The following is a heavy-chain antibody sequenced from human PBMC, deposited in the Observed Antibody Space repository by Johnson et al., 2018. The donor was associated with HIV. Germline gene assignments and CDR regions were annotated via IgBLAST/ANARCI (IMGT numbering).Heavy chain of an antibody. CDR1: GFTFSSYG. V-gene: IGHV3-74*01. Sequence: VQLVESGGGVVQPGRSLRLSCAASGFTFSSYGMHWVRQVPGKGLVWVSRINSDGSSTTYADSVKGRFTISRDNSKNTLYLQMNSLKTEDTAVYYCARDGIKWELLGAHDAFDIWGQGTMVTVSS. D-gene: IGHD1-26*01. CDR2: INSDGSST. CDR3: ARDGIKWELLGAHDAFDI. J-gene: IGHJ3*02.